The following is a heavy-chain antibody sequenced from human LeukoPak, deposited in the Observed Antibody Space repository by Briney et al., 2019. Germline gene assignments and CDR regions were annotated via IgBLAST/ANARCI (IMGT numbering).Heavy chain of an antibody. V-gene: IGHV4/OR15-8*02. CDR2: ISLAGQT. D-gene: IGHD1-26*01. J-gene: IGHJ4*02. CDR3: SRESGPFCPFGY. CDR1: GGSISGTNW. Sequence: SETLSLTCGVSGGSISGTNWWSWVRQPPGQGLEWIGEISLAGQTNYNPSLNGRVTMSLDKSSNQLSLHLTSMTAADTATYFCSRESGPFCPFGYWGQGTLVIVSS.